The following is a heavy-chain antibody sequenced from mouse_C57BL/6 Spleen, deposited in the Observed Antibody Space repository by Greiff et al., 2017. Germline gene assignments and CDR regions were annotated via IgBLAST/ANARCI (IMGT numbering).Heavy chain of an antibody. CDR3: ARWGAMDY. J-gene: IGHJ4*01. V-gene: IGHV1-82*01. Sequence: QVQLQQSGPELVKPGASVKISCKASGYAFSSSWMNWVQQRPGKGLEWIGRLYPGDGDTNYNGKFKGKATLTADKSSSTAYMQLSSLTSEDAAVYFCARWGAMDYWGQGTSVTVSS. CDR2: LYPGDGDT. CDR1: GYAFSSSW.